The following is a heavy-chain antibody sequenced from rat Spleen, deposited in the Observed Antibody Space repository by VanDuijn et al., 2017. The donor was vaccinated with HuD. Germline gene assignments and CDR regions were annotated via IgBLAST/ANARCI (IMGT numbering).Heavy chain of an antibody. CDR3: ARQSPWVRRVSPDWYFDF. CDR2: ISHDGSST. J-gene: IGHJ1*01. D-gene: IGHD1-11*01. V-gene: IGHV5-29*01. CDR1: GFTFSNYY. Sequence: EVQLVESDGGLVQPGRSLKVSCAASGFTFSNYYMAWVRQAPTRELEWVATISHDGSSTYHRDSVKGRFTISKDNAKSTLYLQMDSLRSEDTAIYYCARQSPWVRRVSPDWYFDFWGPGTMVTVSS.